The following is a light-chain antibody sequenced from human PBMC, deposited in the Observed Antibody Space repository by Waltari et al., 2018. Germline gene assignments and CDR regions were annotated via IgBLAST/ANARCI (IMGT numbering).Light chain of an antibody. CDR1: SSVVGGYNY. CDR3: CSYAGSYTLV. CDR2: DVS. V-gene: IGLV2-11*01. Sequence: QSALTQPRSVSGSPGQSVTISCTGTSSVVGGYNYFSWYQQPPGKAPKLMIYDVSNRPSGVPDRFSGSKSGNTASLTISGLQAEDEADYYCCSYAGSYTLVFGGGTKLTVL. J-gene: IGLJ3*02.